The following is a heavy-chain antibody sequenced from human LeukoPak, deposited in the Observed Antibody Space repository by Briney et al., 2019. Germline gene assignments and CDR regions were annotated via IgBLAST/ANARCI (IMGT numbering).Heavy chain of an antibody. Sequence: GGSLRLSCAASGFTFDDYAMHWVRQAPGKGLEWVSGISWNSGSIGYADSVKGRFTISRDNAKNSLYLQMNSLRAEDTALYYCAKGAYSGYDSPFDYWGQGTLVTVSS. CDR3: AKGAYSGYDSPFDY. V-gene: IGHV3-9*01. CDR2: ISWNSGSI. D-gene: IGHD5-12*01. J-gene: IGHJ4*02. CDR1: GFTFDDYA.